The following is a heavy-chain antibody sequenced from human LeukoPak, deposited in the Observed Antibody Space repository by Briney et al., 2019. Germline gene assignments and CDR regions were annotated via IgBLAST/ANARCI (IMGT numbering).Heavy chain of an antibody. CDR3: AKDPIPGRIAAAGTGWFDY. CDR1: GFTFSSYG. CDR2: ISFDGSNK. J-gene: IGHJ5*01. Sequence: QPGRSLRLSCAASGFTFSSYGMHWVRQAPGKGLESVAVISFDGSNKYCSDSVKGRFTISRDNSKSTLYLRMNSLRAEDTAVYYCAKDPIPGRIAAAGTGWFDYWGQGTLVTVSS. V-gene: IGHV3-30*18. D-gene: IGHD6-13*01.